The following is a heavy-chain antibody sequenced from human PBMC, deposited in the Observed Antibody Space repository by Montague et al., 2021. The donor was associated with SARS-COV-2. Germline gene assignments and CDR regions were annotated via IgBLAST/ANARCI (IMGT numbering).Heavy chain of an antibody. Sequence: SETLPLTCAVYGGSFSGYYWTWIRQSPGKGLEWIAEINHSGTTNYNFNPSLRSRVTISVDTSKSQFSLKLSSVTAADTGVYYCARWDPQTLTLIGLRGKSASDYWGQGTLLTVSS. CDR1: GGSFSGYY. CDR2: INHSGTT. CDR3: ARWDPQTLTLIGLRGKSASDY. V-gene: IGHV4-34*01. D-gene: IGHD4-23*01. J-gene: IGHJ4*02.